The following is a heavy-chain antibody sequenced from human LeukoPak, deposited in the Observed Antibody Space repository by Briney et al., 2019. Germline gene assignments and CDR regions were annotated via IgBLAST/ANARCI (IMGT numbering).Heavy chain of an antibody. V-gene: IGHV3-74*01. CDR1: GFPFNNYW. D-gene: IGHD6-19*01. J-gene: IGHJ5*02. Sequence: GGSLRLSCAASGFPFNNYWMYWVRQAPGKGLVWVPSINTDGRTTRYAASVQRRFTISRDNAKNTMYLQMNSLSGDDTAVYYCARAGASGWYAVGWVYPWGERSLVTVSS. CDR2: INTDGRTT. CDR3: ARAGASGWYAVGWVYP.